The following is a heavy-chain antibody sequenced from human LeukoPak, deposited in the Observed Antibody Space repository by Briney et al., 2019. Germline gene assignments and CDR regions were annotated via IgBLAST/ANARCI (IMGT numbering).Heavy chain of an antibody. CDR1: GYIFNWYW. D-gene: IGHD7-27*01. CDR3: TKDLTGEVDS. J-gene: IGHJ4*02. CDR2: INIDGSQT. V-gene: IGHV3-74*01. Sequence: GGSLRLSCAASGYIFNWYWMHWVRQAPGKGLVWVSRINIDGSQTSYADSVKGRFTISRDNARDTLYLQMNSLRVEDTAVYYCTKDLTGEVDSWGQGTLVTDSS.